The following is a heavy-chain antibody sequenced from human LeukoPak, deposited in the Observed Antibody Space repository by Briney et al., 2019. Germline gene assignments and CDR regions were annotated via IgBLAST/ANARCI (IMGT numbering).Heavy chain of an antibody. Sequence: PGGSLRLSCAASGFTFDDYTMHWVRQAPGKGLEWVSLISWGGDSTSYADSVKGRFTISRDNAKNSLYLQMNSLRAEDTAVYYCAELGITMIGGVWGKGTTVTISS. V-gene: IGHV3-43*01. CDR1: GFTFDDYT. CDR3: AELGITMIGGV. D-gene: IGHD3-10*02. CDR2: ISWGGDST. J-gene: IGHJ6*04.